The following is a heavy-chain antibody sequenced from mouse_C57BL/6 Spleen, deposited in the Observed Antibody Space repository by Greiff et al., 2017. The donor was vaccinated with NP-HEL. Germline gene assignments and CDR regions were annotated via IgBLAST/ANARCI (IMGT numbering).Heavy chain of an antibody. CDR2: ISSGSSTI. CDR1: GFTFSDYG. V-gene: IGHV5-17*01. J-gene: IGHJ3*01. D-gene: IGHD3-1*01. CDR3: AREGTSAWFAY. Sequence: EVMLVESGGGLVKPGGSLKLSCAASGFTFSDYGMHWVRQAPEKGLEWVAYISSGSSTIYYADTVKGRFTISRDNAKNTLFLQMTSLRSEDTAMYYCAREGTSAWFAYWGQGTLVTVSA.